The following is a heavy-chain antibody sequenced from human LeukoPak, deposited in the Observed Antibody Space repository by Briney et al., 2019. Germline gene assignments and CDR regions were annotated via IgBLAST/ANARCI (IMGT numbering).Heavy chain of an antibody. CDR1: GGSISSSSYY. V-gene: IGHV4-39*01. CDR2: IYYSGST. CDR3: AIGGSSGYSLLYYFDY. D-gene: IGHD3-22*01. Sequence: SETLSVTCTVSGGSISSSSYYWGWIRQPPGKGLEWIGSIYYSGSTYYNPSLKSRVTISVHTSKNQFSLKLSSVTAADTAVYYCAIGGSSGYSLLYYFDYWGQGTLVTVSS. J-gene: IGHJ4*02.